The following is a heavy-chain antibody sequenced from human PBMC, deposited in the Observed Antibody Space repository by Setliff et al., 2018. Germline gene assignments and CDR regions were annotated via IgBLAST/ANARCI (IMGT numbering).Heavy chain of an antibody. Sequence: GASVKVSCKTSGYPFIEHYVNWVRQAPGQGLEWMGSVNPRTGSTAYAARFQGRITMTRDTSATTVYMTLGSLRSDDTAVYFCARDAVSNFDRGDSPAYWGRGTLVTVSS. CDR3: ARDAVSNFDRGDSPAY. CDR1: GYPFIEHY. CDR2: VNPRTGST. D-gene: IGHD2-21*01. V-gene: IGHV1-46*01. J-gene: IGHJ4*02.